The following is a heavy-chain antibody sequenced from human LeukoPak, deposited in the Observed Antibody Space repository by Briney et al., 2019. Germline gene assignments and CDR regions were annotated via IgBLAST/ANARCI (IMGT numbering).Heavy chain of an antibody. Sequence: SETLSLTCTVSGVSISSYNYYWSWIRQPPGKGLEWIGYIYYSGSTNYNPSLKSRVTISVDTSKNQFSLKLSSVTAADTAVYYCARGDSSGYYDYWGQGTLVTVSS. CDR3: ARGDSSGYYDY. V-gene: IGHV4-61*01. D-gene: IGHD3-22*01. CDR2: IYYSGST. J-gene: IGHJ4*02. CDR1: GVSISSYNYY.